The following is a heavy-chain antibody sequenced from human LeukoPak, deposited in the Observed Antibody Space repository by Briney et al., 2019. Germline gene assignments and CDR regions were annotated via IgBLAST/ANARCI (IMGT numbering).Heavy chain of an antibody. CDR2: IYSGGNT. D-gene: IGHD3-16*01. V-gene: IGHV3-66*01. Sequence: GGSLRLSGAASGFTVTNNYMSWVRQAPGKGLEWVSVIYSGGNTYYADSVKGRFTISRDNSKNTLYLQMNSLRAEDTAVYYCARDQMIGTFDIWGQGTMVTVSS. J-gene: IGHJ3*02. CDR1: GFTVTNNY. CDR3: ARDQMIGTFDI.